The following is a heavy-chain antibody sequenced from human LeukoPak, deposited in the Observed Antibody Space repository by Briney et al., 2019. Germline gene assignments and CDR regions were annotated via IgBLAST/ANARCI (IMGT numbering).Heavy chain of an antibody. J-gene: IGHJ5*02. CDR2: ISHSGST. Sequence: SETLSLTCAVSGGSISSRNWWSWVRQPPGKGLEWIGEISHSGSTNYNPSLKSRVTISVDKSMNQFSLKLCPVTAADTAVYYCASREYYGSTGYYPTWGQGTLVTVSS. CDR3: ASREYYGSTGYYPT. CDR1: GGSISSRNW. D-gene: IGHD3-22*01. V-gene: IGHV4-4*02.